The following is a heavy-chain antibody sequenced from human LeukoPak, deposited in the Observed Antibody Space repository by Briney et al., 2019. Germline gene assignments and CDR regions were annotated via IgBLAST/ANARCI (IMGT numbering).Heavy chain of an antibody. CDR1: GYTFTGYY. V-gene: IGHV1-2*04. J-gene: IGHJ4*02. D-gene: IGHD3-9*01. CDR3: ARVLSRILSQEDKYYFDY. Sequence: GASVKVSCKASGYTFTGYYMHWVRQAPGQGLEWMGWINSNSGGTNYAQKFQGWVTMTRDTSISTAYMELSRLRSDDTAVYYCARVLSRILSQEDKYYFDYWGQGTLVTVSS. CDR2: INSNSGGT.